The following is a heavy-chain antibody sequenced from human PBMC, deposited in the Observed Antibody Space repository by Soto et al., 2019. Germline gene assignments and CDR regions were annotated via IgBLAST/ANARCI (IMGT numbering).Heavy chain of an antibody. V-gene: IGHV1-2*02. D-gene: IGHD3-3*01. CDR2: INSNSGAT. J-gene: IGHJ5*02. CDR1: GNTFTGYF. Sequence: QVQLVQSGAEVKKPGASVKVSCKASGNTFTGYFMHWVRQAPGQGLEWMGWINSNSGATKYAQKFQGRVTLSRDTSISTAYMELRGLRSDDTTVYYGARGGGTILAPLPWGQGTLVTVSS. CDR3: ARGGGTILAPLP.